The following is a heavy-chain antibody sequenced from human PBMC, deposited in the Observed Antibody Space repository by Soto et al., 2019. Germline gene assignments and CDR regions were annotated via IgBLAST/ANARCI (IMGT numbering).Heavy chain of an antibody. CDR3: APLSVSLSGPYGIHV. J-gene: IGHJ6*02. CDR1: GYSVTSSDYY. Sequence: SETLSLTCSVSGYSVTSSDYYWAWIRQPPGKGLEWIGSMFYSGLTYYNPSLKSRVTLSVDTSKNQFSVRLNSVTAADTAVYYCAPLSVSLSGPYGIHVWGQGTTVTSP. CDR2: MFYSGLT. D-gene: IGHD2-15*01. V-gene: IGHV4-39*01.